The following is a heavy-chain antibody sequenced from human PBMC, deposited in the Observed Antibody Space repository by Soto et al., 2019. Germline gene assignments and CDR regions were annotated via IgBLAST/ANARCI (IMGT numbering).Heavy chain of an antibody. D-gene: IGHD3-3*01. CDR3: AKAGTIFGVVMNNCFDP. V-gene: IGHV3-23*01. J-gene: IGHJ5*02. CDR2: INGNDGST. Sequence: GGSLRLSCAASGFTFSSYAMSWVRQAPGKGLEWVSTINGNDGSTYYADSVKGRFTISRDNSKNTLYLQMNSLRVEDTAVYYCAKAGTIFGVVMNNCFDPWGQGTLVTVSS. CDR1: GFTFSSYA.